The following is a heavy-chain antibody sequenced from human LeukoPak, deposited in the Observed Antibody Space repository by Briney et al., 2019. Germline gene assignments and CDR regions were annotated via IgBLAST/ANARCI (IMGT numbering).Heavy chain of an antibody. CDR3: AREDYRGVTNFDP. J-gene: IGHJ5*02. V-gene: IGHV4-59*01. Sequence: PSETLSLTCTVSGGSISTYFWSWMRQTPGKGLEWIGYISYTGSTNYNPALKSRVTISVDTSKNQFSLLLTSVTAADTAVYYCAREDYRGVTNFDPWGQGTLVTVSS. CDR2: ISYTGST. CDR1: GGSISTYF. D-gene: IGHD3-10*01.